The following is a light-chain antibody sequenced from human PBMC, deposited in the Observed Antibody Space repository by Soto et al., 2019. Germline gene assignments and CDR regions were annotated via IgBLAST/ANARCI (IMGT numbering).Light chain of an antibody. J-gene: IGLJ1*01. Sequence: QSVLTQPPSVSGAPGQRVTISCTGSSSNIGAGYDVHWYQQLPGTAPKLLIHVNSNRPSGVPDRFSASKSDTSASLAITGLQAEDEADYYCQSYDISLSGVFGTGTKVTVL. CDR2: VNS. CDR1: SSNIGAGYD. V-gene: IGLV1-40*01. CDR3: QSYDISLSGV.